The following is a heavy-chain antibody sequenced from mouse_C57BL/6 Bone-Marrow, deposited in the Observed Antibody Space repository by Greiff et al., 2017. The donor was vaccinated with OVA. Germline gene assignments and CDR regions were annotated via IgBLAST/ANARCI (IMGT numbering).Heavy chain of an antibody. CDR1: GYAFSSYW. V-gene: IGHV1-80*01. CDR2: IYPGDGDT. J-gene: IGHJ1*03. D-gene: IGHD2-4*01. CDR3: ARKRDYGYWYFDV. Sequence: LVESGAELVKPGASVKISCKASGYAFSSYWMNWVKQRPGKGLEWIGQIYPGDGDTNYNGKFKGKATLTADKSSSTAYMQLSSLTSEDSAVYVCARKRDYGYWYFDVWGTGTTVTVSS.